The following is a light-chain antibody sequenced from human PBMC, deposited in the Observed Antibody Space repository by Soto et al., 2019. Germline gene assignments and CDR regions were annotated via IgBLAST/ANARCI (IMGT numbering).Light chain of an antibody. J-gene: IGKJ4*01. CDR2: DAS. CDR1: QDISNY. CDR3: QQYENRPLT. V-gene: IGKV1-33*01. Sequence: DIQMTQSPSSLSASVGDRVTITCQASQDISNYLNWYQQKPGKAPKLLIYDASNLETGVSSRFSGSGSGTHFTFTISSLQPEDFASYYCQQYENRPLTFGGGTKVELK.